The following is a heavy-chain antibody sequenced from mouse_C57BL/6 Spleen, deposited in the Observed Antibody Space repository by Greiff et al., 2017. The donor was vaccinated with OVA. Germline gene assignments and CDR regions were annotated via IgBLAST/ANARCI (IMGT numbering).Heavy chain of an antibody. J-gene: IGHJ3*01. D-gene: IGHD1-1*01. V-gene: IGHV1-80*01. Sequence: QVQLKQSGAELVKPGASVKISCKASGYAFSSYWMNWVKQRPGKGLEWIGQIYPGDGDTNYNGKFKGKATLTADKSSSTAYMQLSSLTSEDSAVYFCARSKATVVEGFAYWGQGTLVTVSA. CDR1: GYAFSSYW. CDR2: IYPGDGDT. CDR3: ARSKATVVEGFAY.